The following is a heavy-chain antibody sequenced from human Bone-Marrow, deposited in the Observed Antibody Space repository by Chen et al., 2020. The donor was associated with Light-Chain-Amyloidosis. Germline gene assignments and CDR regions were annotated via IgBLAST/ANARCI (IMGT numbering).Heavy chain of an antibody. CDR2: MNSAGSGT. J-gene: IGHJ4*02. D-gene: IGHD2-15*01. V-gene: IGHV3-74*01. Sequence: EVQLVESGGDLVQPGGSLRLSCAASGFTFSTYWMHWVRQAPGKGLVWVARMNSAGSGTSYADSVKGRFIISRDNAKNTMYLQMYSLRAEDTAVYYCVRDLVGGEDYWGQGTRVTVSS. CDR1: GFTFSTYW. CDR3: VRDLVGGEDY.